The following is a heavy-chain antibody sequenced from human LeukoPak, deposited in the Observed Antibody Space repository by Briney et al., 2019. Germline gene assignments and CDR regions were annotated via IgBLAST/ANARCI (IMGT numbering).Heavy chain of an antibody. CDR3: AGDSWYL. CDR2: MKQDGSEK. Sequence: GGSLRLSCADSGFTSSSYWMSWVRQAPGKGLEWVATMKQDGSEKYYLDSVKGRFTVSRDSAKKSFYLQMNSLRGEDTAVYYCAGDSWYLWGQGTLVTVSS. D-gene: IGHD6-13*01. J-gene: IGHJ4*02. CDR1: GFTSSSYW. V-gene: IGHV3-7*01.